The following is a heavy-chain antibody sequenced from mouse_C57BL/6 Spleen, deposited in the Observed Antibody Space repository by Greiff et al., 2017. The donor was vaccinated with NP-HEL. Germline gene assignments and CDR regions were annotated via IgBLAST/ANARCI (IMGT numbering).Heavy chain of an antibody. CDR1: GYTFTDYN. J-gene: IGHJ4*01. V-gene: IGHV1-18*01. D-gene: IGHD2-4*01. CDR3: ARGGIYYDYDGEAYYAMDY. CDR2: INPNNGGT. Sequence: EVQLVESGPELVKPGASVKIPCKASGYTFTDYNMDWVKQSHGKSLEWIGDINPNNGGTIYNQKFKGKATLTVDKSSSTAYMELRSLTSEDTAVYYCARGGIYYDYDGEAYYAMDYWGQGTSVTVSS.